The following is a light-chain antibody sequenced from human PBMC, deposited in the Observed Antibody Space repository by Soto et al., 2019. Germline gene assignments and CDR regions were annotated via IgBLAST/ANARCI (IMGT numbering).Light chain of an antibody. CDR2: RAS. Sequence: DIQMTQSPSTLSASVGDRVTITCRASQSVSSWLAWYQQKPGKAPKVLIYRASTLETGVPSRFSGSGSVTEFTLTISSLQPDDFAIYYCQQYQTYWSFGQGTNVEIK. J-gene: IGKJ1*01. CDR3: QQYQTYWS. CDR1: QSVSSW. V-gene: IGKV1-5*03.